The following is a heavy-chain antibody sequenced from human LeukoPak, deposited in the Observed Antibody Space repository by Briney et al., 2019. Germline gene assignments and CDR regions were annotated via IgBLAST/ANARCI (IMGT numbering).Heavy chain of an antibody. CDR3: ARLSLYNTQDY. Sequence: SETLSLTCTVSGGSISSSSYYWGWIRQPPGKGLEWIGSIYYSGSTYYNPSLKSRVTISVDTSKNQFSLKLSSATAADTAVYYCARLSLYNTQDYWGQGTLVTVSS. CDR2: IYYSGST. V-gene: IGHV4-39*01. CDR1: GGSISSSSYY. J-gene: IGHJ4*02. D-gene: IGHD5-24*01.